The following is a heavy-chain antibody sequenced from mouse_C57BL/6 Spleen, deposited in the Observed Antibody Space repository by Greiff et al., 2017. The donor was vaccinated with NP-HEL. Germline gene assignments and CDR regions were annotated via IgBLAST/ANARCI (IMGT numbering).Heavy chain of an antibody. Sequence: QVQLQQSGAELVRPGASVKLSCKASGYTFTDYYINWVKQRPGQGLEWIARIYPGSGNTYYNEKFKGKATLTAEKSSSTAYMQLSSLTSEDSAVYFWARAGSLDYWGQGTTLTVSS. J-gene: IGHJ2*01. V-gene: IGHV1-76*01. CDR1: GYTFTDYY. D-gene: IGHD1-1*01. CDR3: ARAGSLDY. CDR2: IYPGSGNT.